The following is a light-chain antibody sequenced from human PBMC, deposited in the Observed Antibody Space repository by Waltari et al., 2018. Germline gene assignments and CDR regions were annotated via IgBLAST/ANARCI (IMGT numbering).Light chain of an antibody. V-gene: IGLV2-8*01. J-gene: IGLJ1*01. CDR2: EVN. CDR3: SSYAGGNKFV. CDR1: SSDVGIYNY. Sequence: QSALTQPPSASGSPGQSVTISCTGTSSDVGIYNYVSWYQQYPGKAPKVMIYEVNKRPSGVPDRFSGSKFGNPASLTVSGLQAEDEADYYCSSYAGGNKFVFGTGTKVTVL.